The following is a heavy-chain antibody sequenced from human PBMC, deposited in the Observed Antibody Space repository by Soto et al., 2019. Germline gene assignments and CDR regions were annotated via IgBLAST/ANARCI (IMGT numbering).Heavy chain of an antibody. V-gene: IGHV3-30*18. Sequence: ESGGGVVQPGRSLRLSCAASGFTFSSYGMHWVRQAPGKGLEWVAVISYDGSNKYYADSVKGRFTISRDNSKNTLYLQMNSLRAEDTAVYYCAKGRAITMIVVVTSDAFDIWGQGTMVTVSS. CDR1: GFTFSSYG. CDR2: ISYDGSNK. J-gene: IGHJ3*02. CDR3: AKGRAITMIVVVTSDAFDI. D-gene: IGHD3-22*01.